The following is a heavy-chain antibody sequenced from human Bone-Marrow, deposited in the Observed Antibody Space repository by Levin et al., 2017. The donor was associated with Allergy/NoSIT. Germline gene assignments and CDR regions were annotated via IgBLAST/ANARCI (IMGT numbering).Heavy chain of an antibody. CDR2: ISYDGSKK. Sequence: GGSLRLSCAASGFIFRDYGMHWARQAPGKGLEWMAIISYDGSKKYYADSVKGRFTISRDNSEDTLYLQMNGLRPDDTGVYYCAKDESGYSYGPFDYWGQGTLVTVSS. J-gene: IGHJ4*02. D-gene: IGHD5-18*01. CDR1: GFIFRDYG. CDR3: AKDESGYSYGPFDY. V-gene: IGHV3-30*18.